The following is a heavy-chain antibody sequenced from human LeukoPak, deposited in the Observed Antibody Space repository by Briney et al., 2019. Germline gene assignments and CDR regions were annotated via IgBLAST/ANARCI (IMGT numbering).Heavy chain of an antibody. CDR2: INHSGST. V-gene: IGHV4-34*01. CDR3: ARDRYYYDSSGYSLIDY. Sequence: SETLSLTCAVYGGSFSGYYWSWIRQPPGKGLEWIGEINHSGSTNYNPSLKSRVTMSVDTSKNQFSLKLSSVTAADTAVYYCARDRYYYDSSGYSLIDYWGQGTLVTVSS. J-gene: IGHJ4*02. D-gene: IGHD3-22*01. CDR1: GGSFSGYY.